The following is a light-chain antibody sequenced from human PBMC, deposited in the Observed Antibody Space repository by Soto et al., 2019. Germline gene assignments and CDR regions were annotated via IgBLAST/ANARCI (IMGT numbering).Light chain of an antibody. Sequence: IQMTQSPSSLSASVGDRVTITCRASQGITNDLGWYQQKPGKAPKLLIYGASSLQSGVPLRFSGSGSGTDFTLTISSLETEDFATYYCQESYSPLWGTCGQGTKVDI. V-gene: IGKV1-39*01. J-gene: IGKJ1*01. CDR3: QESYSPLWGT. CDR2: GAS. CDR1: QGITND.